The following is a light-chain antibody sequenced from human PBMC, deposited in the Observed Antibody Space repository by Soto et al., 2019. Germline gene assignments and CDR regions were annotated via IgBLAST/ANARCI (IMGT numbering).Light chain of an antibody. V-gene: IGLV2-8*01. CDR2: DVT. Sequence: SALTQPPSASGSPGQSVTISCAGTSSDVGGYDHVSWYQQHPGKAPKLLIYDVTKRPSGVPDRFSGSKSGNAASLTVSGLQTEDEADYYCSSFAGSNNVVFGGGTKVTVL. J-gene: IGLJ3*02. CDR1: SSDVGGYDH. CDR3: SSFAGSNNVV.